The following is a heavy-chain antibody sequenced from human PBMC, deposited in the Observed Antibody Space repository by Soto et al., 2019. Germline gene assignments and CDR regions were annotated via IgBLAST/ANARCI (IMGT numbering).Heavy chain of an antibody. J-gene: IGHJ5*02. V-gene: IGHV7-4-1*01. CDR2: INTNTGNP. CDR1: GYTFTSYA. D-gene: IGHD6-19*01. Sequence: GASVKVSCKASGYTFTSYAMNWVRQAPGQGLEWMGWINTNTGNPTYAQGFTGRFVFSLDTSVSTAYLQICSLKAEDTAVYYCARQLPTGYSSGETWFDPWGQGTLVTVSS. CDR3: ARQLPTGYSSGETWFDP.